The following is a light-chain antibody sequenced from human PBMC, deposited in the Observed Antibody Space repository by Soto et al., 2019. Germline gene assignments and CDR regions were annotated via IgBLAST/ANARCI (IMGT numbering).Light chain of an antibody. J-gene: IGLJ1*01. V-gene: IGLV2-8*01. CDR3: KSYAGSNTYV. Sequence: QSVLAQPPSASGSPGQSVTIPCTGTKNDIGVYDFVSWYQHHPGKAPRLIIYEVVQRPSGVPDRFSGSKSGNTASLTVSGLQAADEGDYFCKSYAGSNTYVFGSGTKVTVL. CDR2: EVV. CDR1: KNDIGVYDF.